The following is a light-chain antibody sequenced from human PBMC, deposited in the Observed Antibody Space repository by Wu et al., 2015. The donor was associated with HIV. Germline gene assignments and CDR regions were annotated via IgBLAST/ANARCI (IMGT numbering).Light chain of an antibody. J-gene: IGKJ4*01. CDR1: QSVGSY. CDR2: DAS. Sequence: EIVLTQSPATLSLSPGERATLSCRASQSVGSYLAWYQQKPGQAPRLLIYDASTRATGIPARFSGGGSGTDFTLTINSLEPEDFAVYSCQQRSNWPLTFGGGTRLEIK. V-gene: IGKV3-11*01. CDR3: QQRSNWPLT.